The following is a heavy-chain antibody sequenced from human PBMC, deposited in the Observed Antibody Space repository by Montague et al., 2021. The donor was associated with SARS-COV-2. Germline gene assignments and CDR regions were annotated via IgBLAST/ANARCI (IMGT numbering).Heavy chain of an antibody. CDR3: ARLDGLGY. CDR2: IYDGGST. D-gene: IGHD3/OR15-3a*01. V-gene: IGHV4-4*02. J-gene: IGHJ4*02. Sequence: SETLSLTCAVAGDSISSSNWGSWVRQPPGKGLEWIGEIYDGGSTNYNPSRKSRVTMSIDESRNQFSLSLSSLTAADTAVYYCARLDGLGYWGQGTLVAVSS. CDR1: GDSISSSNW.